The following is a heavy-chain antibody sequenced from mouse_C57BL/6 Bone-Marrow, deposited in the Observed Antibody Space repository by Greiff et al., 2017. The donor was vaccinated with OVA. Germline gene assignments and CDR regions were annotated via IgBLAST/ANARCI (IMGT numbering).Heavy chain of an antibody. J-gene: IGHJ2*01. CDR1: GYTFTSYG. CDR3: ARRSISLYFDY. D-gene: IGHD2-10*02. CDR2: IYPRSGNT. V-gene: IGHV1-81*01. Sequence: VQLVESGAELARPGASVKLSCKASGYTFTSYGISWVKQRTGQGLEWIGEIYPRSGNTYYNEKFKGKATLTADKSSSTAYMELRSLTSEDSAVYFCARRSISLYFDYWGQGTTLTVSS.